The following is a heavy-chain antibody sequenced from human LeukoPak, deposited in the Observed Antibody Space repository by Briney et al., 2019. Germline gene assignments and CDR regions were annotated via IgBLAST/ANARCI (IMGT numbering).Heavy chain of an antibody. D-gene: IGHD3-10*01. J-gene: IGHJ5*02. V-gene: IGHV4-59*01. CDR1: GGSISSYY. CDR2: IYYSGST. Sequence: SETLSLTCAVYGGSISSYYWSWIRQPPGKGLEWIGYIYYSGSTNYNPSLKSRVTISVDTSKNQFSLKLSSVTAADTAVYYCARERWYYGSGSYYNSNWFDPWGQGTLVTVSS. CDR3: ARERWYYGSGSYYNSNWFDP.